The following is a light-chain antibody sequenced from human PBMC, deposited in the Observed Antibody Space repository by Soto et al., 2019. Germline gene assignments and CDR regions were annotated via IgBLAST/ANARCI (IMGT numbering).Light chain of an antibody. CDR2: AAS. V-gene: IGKV1-12*01. Sequence: DIPMTQSPSSVSASVGDRVTISCRASQGISSWLAWYQQKPGTAPSLLIYAASTLHSGVPSRFSGSGSGTDFTLTISSLQHEDSETYYCQQANSFPLTFGPGTKLDIK. J-gene: IGKJ3*01. CDR3: QQANSFPLT. CDR1: QGISSW.